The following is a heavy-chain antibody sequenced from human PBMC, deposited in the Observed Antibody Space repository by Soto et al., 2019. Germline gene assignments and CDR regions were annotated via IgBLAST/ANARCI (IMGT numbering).Heavy chain of an antibody. J-gene: IGHJ4*03. CDR1: GATFSTSS. Sequence: QVQLEQSGAEVKKPGSSVKVSCKVSGATFSTSSISWVRQAPGQGLEWMGAIIPIFGTTNYAQEFQGRPTITADESTRTAYMELTTLGSQDTALYFCARDNLEDIDLRGYCFDSWGHGTLVTVSS. D-gene: IGHD3-3*01. V-gene: IGHV1-69*01. CDR3: ARDNLEDIDLRGYCFDS. CDR2: IIPIFGTT.